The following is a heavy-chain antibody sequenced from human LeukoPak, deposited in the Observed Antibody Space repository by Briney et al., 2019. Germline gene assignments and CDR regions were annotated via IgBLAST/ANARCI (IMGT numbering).Heavy chain of an antibody. CDR2: ISGSGGST. CDR1: GFTFSSYA. V-gene: IGHV3-23*01. Sequence: GGSLRLSCAASGFTFSSYAMSWVRQAPGKGLEWVSAISGSGGSTYYADSVKGRFTISRDNSKNTLYLQMNSLRAEDTAVYYCAKGSVVVPAAPHFCDYGGQGTRVSVS. J-gene: IGHJ4*02. D-gene: IGHD2-2*01. CDR3: AKGSVVVPAAPHFCDY.